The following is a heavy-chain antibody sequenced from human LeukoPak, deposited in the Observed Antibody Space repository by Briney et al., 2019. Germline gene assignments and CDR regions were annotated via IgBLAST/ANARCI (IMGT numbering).Heavy chain of an antibody. Sequence: ETLSLTCTVSGGSISSYHWSWVRQAPGKGLEWVSAISGSGGSTYYADSVKGRFTISRDNSKNTLYLQMNSLRAEDTAVYYCAKDSSSGWYGDYWGQGTLVTVSS. V-gene: IGHV3-23*01. CDR3: AKDSSSGWYGDY. CDR1: GGSISSYH. J-gene: IGHJ4*02. CDR2: ISGSGGST. D-gene: IGHD6-19*01.